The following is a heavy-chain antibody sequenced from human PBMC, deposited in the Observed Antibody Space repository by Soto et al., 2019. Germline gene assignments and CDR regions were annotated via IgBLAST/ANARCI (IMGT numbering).Heavy chain of an antibody. CDR3: ARELSWGSNWYYYMDV. D-gene: IGHD7-27*01. V-gene: IGHV3-48*01. CDR1: GFILSDCA. Sequence: EVQLVESGGGLVQPGGSLRLSCATSGFILSDCAMNWVRQAPGKGLEWVSYISSSSSVIDYADSVKGRFTVSRDNARNSLYLQMNILRAEDTAVYYCARELSWGSNWYYYMDVWGKGTTVTVSS. J-gene: IGHJ6*03. CDR2: ISSSSSVI.